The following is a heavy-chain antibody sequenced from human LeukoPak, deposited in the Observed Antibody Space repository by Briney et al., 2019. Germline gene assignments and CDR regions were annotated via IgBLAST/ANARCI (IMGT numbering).Heavy chain of an antibody. Sequence: GSSVKVSCKASGGTCSSYAISWVRQAPGQGLEWMGRIIPILGIANYAQKFQGRVTITADKSTSTAYMELSSLRSEDTAVYYCAEDCSGGSCYYYYGMDVWGQGTTVTVSS. V-gene: IGHV1-69*04. CDR3: AEDCSGGSCYYYYGMDV. CDR1: GGTCSSYA. D-gene: IGHD2-15*01. CDR2: IIPILGIA. J-gene: IGHJ6*02.